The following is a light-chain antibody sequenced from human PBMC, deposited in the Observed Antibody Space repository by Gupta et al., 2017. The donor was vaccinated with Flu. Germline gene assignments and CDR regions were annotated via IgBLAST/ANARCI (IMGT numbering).Light chain of an antibody. CDR3: QQYRCPPRT. CDR1: QSVSSSY. V-gene: IGKV3-20*01. J-gene: IGKJ5*01. CDR2: GAS. Sequence: DIVLTQSPGTLSLSPGERATLSCRASQSVSSSYLAWYQQKPGQPPRLLIDGASSRATVIPDRCSSRGSGAVFTPTISRVEPEDAAVYYHQQYRCPPRTFGHGTRLEIK.